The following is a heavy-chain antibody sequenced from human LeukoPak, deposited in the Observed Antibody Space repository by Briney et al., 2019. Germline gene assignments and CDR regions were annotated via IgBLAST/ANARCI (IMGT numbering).Heavy chain of an antibody. Sequence: PSQTLSLTCTVSGGPLSSGSYYWSWIRQPAGKGLEWIGRIYPSGTTNNNPSLNSRATISVDTSKNQFSLKLSSVTAADTAVYYCARDRSSWTNYYYYYMDVWGKGTTVTVSS. CDR2: IYPSGTT. CDR1: GGPLSSGSYY. CDR3: ARDRSSWTNYYYYYMDV. D-gene: IGHD6-13*01. J-gene: IGHJ6*03. V-gene: IGHV4-61*02.